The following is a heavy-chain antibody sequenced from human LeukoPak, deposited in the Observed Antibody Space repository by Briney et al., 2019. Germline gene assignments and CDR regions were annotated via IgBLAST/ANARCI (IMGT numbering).Heavy chain of an antibody. J-gene: IGHJ4*02. CDR2: ISGSGGST. CDR1: GFTLSSYA. D-gene: IGHD3-22*01. V-gene: IGHV3-23*01. Sequence: GGSLRLSCAASGFTLSSYAMSWVRQAPGKGLEWVSAISGSGGSTYYADSVKGRFTISRDNSKNTLYLQMNSLRAEDTAVYYCGSSGIVVTNDYWGQGTLVTVSS. CDR3: GSSGIVVTNDY.